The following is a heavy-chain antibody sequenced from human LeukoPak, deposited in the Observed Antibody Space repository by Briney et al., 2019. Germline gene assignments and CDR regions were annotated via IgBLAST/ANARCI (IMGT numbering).Heavy chain of an antibody. J-gene: IGHJ4*02. V-gene: IGHV3-23*01. CDR1: GFTFSSYA. CDR2: ISGSGGST. Sequence: GGSLRLSCAASGFTFSSYAMSWVRQAPGKGLEWVSAISGSGGSTYYADSVKGRFTISRDNAKNSLYLQMNSLRAEDTAVYYCARDEMGATLGYWGQGTLVTVSS. D-gene: IGHD1-26*01. CDR3: ARDEMGATLGY.